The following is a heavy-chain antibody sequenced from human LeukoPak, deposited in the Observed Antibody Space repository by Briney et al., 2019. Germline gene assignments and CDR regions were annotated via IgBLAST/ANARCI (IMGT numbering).Heavy chain of an antibody. J-gene: IGHJ5*02. V-gene: IGHV4-61*02. CDR2: IYTSGST. Sequence: PSQTLSLTCTVSGGSISSGSYYWSWIRQPAGKGLEWIGRIYTSGSTNYNPSPKSRVTISVDTSKNQFSLKLSSVTAADTAVYYCARDGYNWNYPGPYNWFDPWGQGTLVTVSS. D-gene: IGHD1-7*01. CDR1: GGSISSGSYY. CDR3: ARDGYNWNYPGPYNWFDP.